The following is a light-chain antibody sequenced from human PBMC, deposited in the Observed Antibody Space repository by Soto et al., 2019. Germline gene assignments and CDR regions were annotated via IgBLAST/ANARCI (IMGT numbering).Light chain of an antibody. CDR1: QSVSNSY. Sequence: EIVLTQSPGILSLSPGERATLSCRASQSVSNSYLAWYQQKTGQAPRLLIYEASNRATGIPARFSGSGSGTDFTLTISRLEPEDFAVYYCQQYGVSPGSFTFGPGTKVDIK. CDR3: QQYGVSPGSFT. V-gene: IGKV3-20*01. CDR2: EAS. J-gene: IGKJ3*01.